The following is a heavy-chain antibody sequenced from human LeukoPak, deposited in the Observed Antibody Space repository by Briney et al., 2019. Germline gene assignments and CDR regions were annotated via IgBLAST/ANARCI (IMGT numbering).Heavy chain of an antibody. CDR2: IIPIFGTA. Sequence: GASVKVSCKASGGTFSSYAISWVRQAPGQGLEWMGGIIPIFGTANYAQKFQGRVTITTDESTSTAYMELSSLRSEDTAVYYCARGPGSSTLSSYFDYWGQGTLVTVSS. CDR3: ARGPGSSTLSSYFDY. J-gene: IGHJ4*02. CDR1: GGTFSSYA. D-gene: IGHD6-6*01. V-gene: IGHV1-69*05.